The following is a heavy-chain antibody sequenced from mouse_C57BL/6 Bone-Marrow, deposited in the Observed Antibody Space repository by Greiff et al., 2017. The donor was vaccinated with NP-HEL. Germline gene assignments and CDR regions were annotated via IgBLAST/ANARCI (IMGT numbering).Heavy chain of an antibody. J-gene: IGHJ4*01. V-gene: IGHV5-16*01. D-gene: IGHD1-1*01. CDR2: INYDGSST. CDR1: GFTFSDYY. Sequence: EVQRVESEGGLVQPGSSMKLSCTASGFTFSDYYMAWVRQVPEKGLEWVANINYDGSSTYYLDSLKSRFIISRDNAKNILYLQMSSLKSEDTATYYCARRGYYGSSYEYYAMDYWGQGTSLTVSS. CDR3: ARRGYYGSSYEYYAMDY.